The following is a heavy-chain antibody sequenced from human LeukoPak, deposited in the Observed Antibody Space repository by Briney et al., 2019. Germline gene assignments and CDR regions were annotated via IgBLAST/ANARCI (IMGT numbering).Heavy chain of an antibody. CDR1: GFTLSNYA. D-gene: IGHD3-22*01. J-gene: IGHJ4*02. V-gene: IGHV3-30-3*01. CDR3: AREFYNSSGYYSTLDY. Sequence: GRSLRFSCAASGFTLSNYAMHWVRQAPGKGLEWVALVSYDGGTAYYADSVRGRVTISRDKSKNTLYLQINSLRAEDTAVYYCAREFYNSSGYYSTLDYRGQGTLVTVSS. CDR2: VSYDGGTA.